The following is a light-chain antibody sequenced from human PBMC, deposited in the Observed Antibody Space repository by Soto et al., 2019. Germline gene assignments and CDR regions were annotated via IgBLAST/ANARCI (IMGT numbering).Light chain of an antibody. CDR3: QAWDRSTHYV. J-gene: IGLJ1*01. CDR2: QDS. CDR1: KLGDKY. V-gene: IGLV3-1*01. Sequence: SYELTQPPSVSVSPGQTASITCSGDKLGDKYACWYQQKPGQSPVLVIYQDSKRPSGIPERFSGSNSGNTAPLTISGTQAMDEADYYCQAWDRSTHYVFGTGTKLTVL.